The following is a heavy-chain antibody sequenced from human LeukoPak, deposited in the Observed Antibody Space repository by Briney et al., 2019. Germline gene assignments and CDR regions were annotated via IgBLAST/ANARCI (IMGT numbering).Heavy chain of an antibody. V-gene: IGHV3-11*01. Sequence: GGSLRLSCAASGFIFSDYYMSWIRQAPGKGLEWVSYISNSGSTIYYADSVKGRFTISRDNAKNSLYLQMNSLRAEDTAIYYCARDQDADYGWTTYDSWGQGTVVTVSS. D-gene: IGHD4-17*01. CDR2: ISNSGSTI. CDR1: GFIFSDYY. J-gene: IGHJ4*02. CDR3: ARDQDADYGWTTYDS.